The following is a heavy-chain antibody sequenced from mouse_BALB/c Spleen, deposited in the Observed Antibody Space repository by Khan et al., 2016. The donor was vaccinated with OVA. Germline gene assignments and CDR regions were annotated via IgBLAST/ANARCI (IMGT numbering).Heavy chain of an antibody. Sequence: VELVESGPGLVAPSQSLSITCTVSGFSLSRYNIHWVRQPPGKGLEWLGMIWGGGGTDYNSTLKSRLSIRKDNSQSQVLLKMNSLQTDDTAMNYCARAYYRYDGYYAMDYWGEGTSVTVSS. V-gene: IGHV2-6-4*01. CDR1: GFSLSRYN. CDR3: ARAYYRYDGYYAMDY. CDR2: IWGGGGT. J-gene: IGHJ4*01. D-gene: IGHD2-14*01.